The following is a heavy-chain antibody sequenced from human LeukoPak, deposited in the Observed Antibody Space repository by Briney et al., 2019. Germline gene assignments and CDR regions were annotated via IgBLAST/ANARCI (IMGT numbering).Heavy chain of an antibody. Sequence: KLSGPTLVNPTQTLTLTCTFSGFSLSGSGVGVGWIRQPPGKALEWLALIYWNDENRYSPSLKSRLTITKDTSKNQVVLTMTNMDPVDTATYYCAFFSQWLVMRWGQGTLVTVSS. CDR3: AFFSQWLVMR. J-gene: IGHJ4*02. V-gene: IGHV2-5*01. CDR1: GFSLSGSGVG. CDR2: IYWNDEN. D-gene: IGHD6-19*01.